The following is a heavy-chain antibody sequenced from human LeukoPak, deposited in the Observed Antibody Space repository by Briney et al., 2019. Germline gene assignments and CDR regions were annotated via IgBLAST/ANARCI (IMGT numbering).Heavy chain of an antibody. CDR3: TRDWPRSPGGFDS. CDR1: GFTFSTYT. J-gene: IGHJ4*02. D-gene: IGHD3-10*01. Sequence: GGSLRLSCAGSGFTFSTYTMNWVRQAPGKGLEWVSSLSGSGSSTSYADSVKGRFTVSRDNSKNTMYLEMNSLRAEDTAFYYCTRDWPRSPGGFDSWGQGTLVTVSS. V-gene: IGHV3-23*01. CDR2: LSGSGSST.